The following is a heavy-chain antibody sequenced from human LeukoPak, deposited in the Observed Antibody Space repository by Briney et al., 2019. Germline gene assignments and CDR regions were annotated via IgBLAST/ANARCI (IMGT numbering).Heavy chain of an antibody. CDR1: GYTFTNYG. D-gene: IGHD5-18*01. V-gene: IGHV1-46*01. CDR2: INPSGGST. CDR3: ARSGYSYGLWGDY. Sequence: GASVKVSCKASGYTFTNYGISWVRQAPGQGLEWMGIINPSGGSTSYAQKFQGRVTMTRDMSTSTVYMELSSLRSEDTAVYYCARSGYSYGLWGDYWGQGTLVTVSS. J-gene: IGHJ4*02.